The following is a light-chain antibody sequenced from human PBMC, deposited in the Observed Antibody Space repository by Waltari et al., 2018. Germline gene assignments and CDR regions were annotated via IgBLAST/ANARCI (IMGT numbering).Light chain of an antibody. CDR3: QNYNSAPLT. CDR1: QDIYNY. J-gene: IGKJ4*02. CDR2: GAS. Sequence: DIHMTQSPPSLSASVGDRVTFTCRASQDIYNYLAWYQEKPGKVPKLLIYGASTLQSGVPSRFSGSGSGTVFTLTIRTLQPEDVATYYCQNYNSAPLTFGGGTKVEIK. V-gene: IGKV1-27*01.